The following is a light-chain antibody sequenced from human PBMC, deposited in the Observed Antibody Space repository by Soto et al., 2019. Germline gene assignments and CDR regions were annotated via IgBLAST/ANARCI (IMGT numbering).Light chain of an antibody. V-gene: IGKV4-1*01. J-gene: IGKJ1*01. CDR2: WRS. CDR3: QQYYSPPET. CDR1: QRGIYSSSTKNS. Sequence: DVLMTQSPDSLAVSLGERATINCKSSQRGIYSSSTKNSLSWYQQKRGHPPRVLIYWRSTRESGVPDRFVGSGSWRDFSRTTSSLHASDVEGYYCQQYYSPPETCGQGTKVE.